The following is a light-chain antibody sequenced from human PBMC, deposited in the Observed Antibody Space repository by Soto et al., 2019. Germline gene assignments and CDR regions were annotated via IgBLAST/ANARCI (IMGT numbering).Light chain of an antibody. CDR3: SSYTSTGTLV. V-gene: IGLV1-40*01. CDR1: SSNIGAGYD. Sequence: QSVLTQPPSVSGAPGQRVTISCTGSSSNIGAGYDVHWYQKYPGKAPKLVIYEVINRPSGVSNRFSGSKSGKTASLTISGLQAEDEADYYCSSYTSTGTLVFGGGTKLTVL. CDR2: EVI. J-gene: IGLJ2*01.